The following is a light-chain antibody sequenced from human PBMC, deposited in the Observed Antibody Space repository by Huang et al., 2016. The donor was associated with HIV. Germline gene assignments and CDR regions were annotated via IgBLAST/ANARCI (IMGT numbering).Light chain of an antibody. V-gene: IGKV4-1*01. Sequence: DIVMTQSPDSLAVSLGERATINCKSSQSLLYNSNNKNYLAVYQHKPGQPPNLLIYCASSRKSGVPDRFSGSGSETDFTLTISSLQAEDVAVYYCQQHYSSPPTFGQGTKLEIK. CDR2: CAS. CDR1: QSLLYNSNNKNY. CDR3: QQHYSSPPT. J-gene: IGKJ2*01.